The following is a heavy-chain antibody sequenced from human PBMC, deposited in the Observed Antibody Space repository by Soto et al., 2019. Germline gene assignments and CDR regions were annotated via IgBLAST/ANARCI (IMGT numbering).Heavy chain of an antibody. CDR2: AYDSDST. V-gene: IGHV4-30-4*01. J-gene: IGHJ6*02. D-gene: IGHD2-2*01. Sequence: QVQLQESGPGLVKPSQTLSLTCTVSGGSIISGDSYWSWLRQPPGKCLEGIGYAYDSDSTYRNPSLGGRITMSVDTSKYPFSLRLNSVTAADTAVYYCARSVAPAASYFYAMDVWGQGTTVTVSS. CDR1: GGSIISGDSY. CDR3: ARSVAPAASYFYAMDV.